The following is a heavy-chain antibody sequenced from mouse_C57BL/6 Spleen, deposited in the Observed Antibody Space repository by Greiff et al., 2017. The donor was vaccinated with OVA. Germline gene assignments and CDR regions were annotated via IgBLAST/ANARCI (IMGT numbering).Heavy chain of an antibody. D-gene: IGHD1-1*01. CDR2: INPSSGYT. CDR3: ARGSSYGDYFDY. J-gene: IGHJ2*01. CDR1: GYTFTSYT. V-gene: IGHV1-4*01. Sequence: QVQLQQSGAELARPGASVKMSCKASGYTFTSYTMHWVKQRPGQGLEWIGYINPSSGYTKYNQKFKDKATLTADKSSSTAYMQLSSLTSEDSAVYYCARGSSYGDYFDYWGQGTTLTVSS.